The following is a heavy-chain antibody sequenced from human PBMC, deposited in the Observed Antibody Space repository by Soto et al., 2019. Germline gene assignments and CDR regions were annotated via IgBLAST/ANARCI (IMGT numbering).Heavy chain of an antibody. Sequence: QVQLVESGGGVVQHGRSLRLSCAASGFTFSSYAMHWVRQAPGKGLEWVAVISYDGSNKYYADSVKGRFTISRDNSKNTLYLQMNSLRAEDTAVYYCASASVITMVRGVIYWGQGTLVTVSS. CDR3: ASASVITMVRGVIY. D-gene: IGHD3-10*01. CDR1: GFTFSSYA. CDR2: ISYDGSNK. V-gene: IGHV3-30-3*01. J-gene: IGHJ4*02.